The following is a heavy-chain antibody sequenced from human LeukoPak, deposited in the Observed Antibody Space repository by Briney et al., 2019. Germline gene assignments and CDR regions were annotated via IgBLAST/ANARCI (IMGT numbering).Heavy chain of an antibody. D-gene: IGHD6-19*01. CDR3: ARAAIAVGGEDLDY. CDR1: GFTFSSYS. CDR2: ISSSSSYI. V-gene: IGHV3-21*01. Sequence: GGSLRLSCAASGFTFSSYSMNWVRQAPGKGLEWVSSISSSSSYIYYADSVKGRFTISRDNAKNSLYLQMNSLRAEDTAVYYCARAAIAVGGEDLDYWGQGTLVTVSS. J-gene: IGHJ4*02.